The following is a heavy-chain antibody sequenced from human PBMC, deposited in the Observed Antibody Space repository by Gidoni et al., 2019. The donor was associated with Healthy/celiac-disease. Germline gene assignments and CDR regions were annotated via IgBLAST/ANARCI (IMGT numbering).Heavy chain of an antibody. V-gene: IGHV3-30-3*01. CDR2: ISYDGSNK. CDR3: AREGHN. Sequence: VQLVESGGGVVQPGRSLRLSCAASGFTFSSYAMHWVRQAPGKGLEWVAVISYDGSNKYYADSVKGRFTISRDNSKNTLYLQMNSLRAEDTAVYYCAREGHNWGQGTLVTVSS. CDR1: GFTFSSYA. J-gene: IGHJ4*02.